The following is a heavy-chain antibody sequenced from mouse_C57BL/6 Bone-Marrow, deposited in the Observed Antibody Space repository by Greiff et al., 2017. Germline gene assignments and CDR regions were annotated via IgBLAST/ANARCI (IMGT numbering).Heavy chain of an antibody. Sequence: SGPVLVKPGASVKMSCKASGYTFTDYYMNWVKQSHGKSLEWIGVINPYNGGTSYNQKFKGKATLTVDKSSITACMELNSLTSEDSAVYYCARFLRSDYWGQGTTLTVSS. CDR3: ARFLRSDY. V-gene: IGHV1-19*01. D-gene: IGHD1-1*01. J-gene: IGHJ2*01. CDR2: INPYNGGT. CDR1: GYTFTDYY.